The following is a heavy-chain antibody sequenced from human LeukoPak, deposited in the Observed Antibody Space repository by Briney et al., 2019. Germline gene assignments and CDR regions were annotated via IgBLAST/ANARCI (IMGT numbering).Heavy chain of an antibody. V-gene: IGHV4-59*08. CDR3: ARGAGYYDGSGYSPLHFDY. D-gene: IGHD3-22*01. CDR1: GGSISSYY. CDR2: IYYSGST. Sequence: SETLSLTCTVSGGSISSYYWSWVRQPPGKGLEWIGYIYYSGSTNYNPSLKSRVTISVDTSKNQFSLKLSSVTAADTAVYYCARGAGYYDGSGYSPLHFDYWGQGTLVTVSS. J-gene: IGHJ4*02.